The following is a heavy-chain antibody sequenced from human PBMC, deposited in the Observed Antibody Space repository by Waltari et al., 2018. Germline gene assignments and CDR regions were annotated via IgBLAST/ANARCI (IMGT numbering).Heavy chain of an antibody. Sequence: LLESGGGLIQPGGSLRLSCAASGFTFSGHTMNWVRQAPGRGGGGVAKVKPRGEKTKYAEPVKGRFTISRDNSKNTLYLQMNSLRGEETAIYYCAKDGGIGGVPDAFDMWGQGTVVTVSS. CDR2: VKPRGEKT. CDR1: GFTFSGHT. CDR3: AKDGGIGGVPDAFDM. V-gene: IGHV3-23*01. J-gene: IGHJ3*02. D-gene: IGHD3-16*01.